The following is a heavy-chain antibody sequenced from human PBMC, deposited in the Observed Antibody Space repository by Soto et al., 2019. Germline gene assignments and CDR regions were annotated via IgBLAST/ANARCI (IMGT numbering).Heavy chain of an antibody. V-gene: IGHV4-30-4*01. J-gene: IGHJ6*02. Sequence: QVQLQESGPGLVKASQTLSLTCAVSGGSISNGDYYWSWIRQPPGKGLEWVGNIYYSGSTYYNPSLKSRVTTSVDTSKNQVSLKLSSVTAADPAVYYCAREYGRYYNGMDVWGQGTTVTVSS. CDR3: AREYGRYYNGMDV. CDR1: GGSISNGDYY. D-gene: IGHD3-10*01. CDR2: IYYSGST.